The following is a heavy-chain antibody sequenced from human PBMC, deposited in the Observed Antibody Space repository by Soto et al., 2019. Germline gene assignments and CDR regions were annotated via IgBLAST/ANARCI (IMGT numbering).Heavy chain of an antibody. CDR1: GDSISSYY. CDR3: ARVHTTYSQSFWFDP. D-gene: IGHD5-12*01. Sequence: QAQLQESGPGLVKPSETLSLTCSVSGDSISSYYWTWIRQPTGKGLEWIGRIYGSGTTDYSPSLKSRVTMSVDTSKNHFSLTLSSVTAADTAVYYRARVHTTYSQSFWFDPWGQGILVTVSS. CDR2: IYGSGTT. V-gene: IGHV4-4*07. J-gene: IGHJ5*02.